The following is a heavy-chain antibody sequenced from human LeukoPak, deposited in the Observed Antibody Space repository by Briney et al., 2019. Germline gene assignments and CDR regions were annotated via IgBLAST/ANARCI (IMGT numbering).Heavy chain of an antibody. CDR2: IYYSGST. CDR1: GRSISSYY. Sequence: PSETLSLTCTVSGRSISSYYWSWVRQPPGKGLEWIGYIYYSGSTNYDPSLKSRVTISGDKPNNQFSLKLSSVTAGETAVYYCAGGGLVRGSLNCLTGFDIWGQGTMVTVSS. CDR3: AGGGLVRGSLNCLTGFDI. J-gene: IGHJ3*02. V-gene: IGHV4-59*01. D-gene: IGHD3-10*02.